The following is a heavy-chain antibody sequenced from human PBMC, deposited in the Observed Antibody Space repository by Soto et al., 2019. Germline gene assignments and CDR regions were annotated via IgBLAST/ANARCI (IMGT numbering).Heavy chain of an antibody. D-gene: IGHD3-3*01. CDR1: GYSVASYA. V-gene: IGHV1-3*01. J-gene: IGHJ4*02. CDR3: ATEGFRPITAY. CDR2: INAGNGGT. Sequence: QVQLVQSGAEVKKPGASVNVSGKASGYSVASYAMHWVRQAAGQRLEWMGGINAGNGGTKYSGKFQGRVTITRDTSASTVYLELTTLKSEDTAVYYCATEGFRPITAYWGQGTLVSVSS.